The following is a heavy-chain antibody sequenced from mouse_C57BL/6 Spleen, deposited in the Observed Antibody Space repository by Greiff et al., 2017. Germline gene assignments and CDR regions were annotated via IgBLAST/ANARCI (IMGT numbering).Heavy chain of an antibody. Sequence: VQLKQSGPELVKPGASVKISCKASGYTFTDYYMNWVKQSHGKSLEWIGDINPNNGGTSYNQKFKGKATLTVDKSSSTAYMELRSLTSEDSAVYYCARGESRFAYWGQGTLVTVSA. CDR3: ARGESRFAY. CDR1: GYTFTDYY. V-gene: IGHV1-26*01. J-gene: IGHJ3*01. CDR2: INPNNGGT.